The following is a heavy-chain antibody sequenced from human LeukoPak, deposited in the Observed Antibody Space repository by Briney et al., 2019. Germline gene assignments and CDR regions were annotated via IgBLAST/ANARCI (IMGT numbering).Heavy chain of an antibody. CDR2: IYYSGST. J-gene: IGHJ3*02. D-gene: IGHD3-3*01. CDR3: ARDIKYDFWSGYYTGNDAFDI. CDR1: GGSISSHY. V-gene: IGHV4-59*11. Sequence: SETLSLTCTVSGGSISSHYWSWIRQPPGKGLEWIGYIYYSGSTNYNPSLKSRVTISVDTSKNQFSLKLSSVTAADTAVYYCARDIKYDFWSGYYTGNDAFDIWGQGTMVTVSS.